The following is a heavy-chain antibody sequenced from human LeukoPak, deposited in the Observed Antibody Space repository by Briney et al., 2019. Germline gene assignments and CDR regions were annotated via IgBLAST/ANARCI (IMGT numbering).Heavy chain of an antibody. CDR2: IYQSGST. CDR3: ARTYYYGSGSYYDSRDAFDI. Sequence: SETLSLTCTVSGGSISSYYWSWIRQPPGKGLEWIGTIYQSGSTYFNPSLKSRVTILVDTAKNQFSLKLSSVTAADTAVYYCARTYYYGSGSYYDSRDAFDIWGQGTMVTISS. D-gene: IGHD3-10*01. CDR1: GGSISSYY. V-gene: IGHV4-59*08. J-gene: IGHJ3*02.